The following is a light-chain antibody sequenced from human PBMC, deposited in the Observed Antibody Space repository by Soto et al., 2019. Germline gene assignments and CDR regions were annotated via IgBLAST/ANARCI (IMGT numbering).Light chain of an antibody. V-gene: IGLV2-14*01. J-gene: IGLJ2*01. CDR3: SSYRSTSTI. CDR1: SSDIGRYNS. CDR2: DVS. Sequence: QSALTQPASVSGSPGQSITISCSGTSSDIGRYNSVSWYQQYPGKAPKLMIYDVSYRPSGVSNRFSGSRSGNTASLAISGLQAEDEADYYCSSYRSTSTIFGGGTKVTVL.